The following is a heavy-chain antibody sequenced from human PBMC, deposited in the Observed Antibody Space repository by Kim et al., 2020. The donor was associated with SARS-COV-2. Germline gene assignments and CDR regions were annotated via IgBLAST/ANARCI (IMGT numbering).Heavy chain of an antibody. CDR2: INTGNTNT. CDR3: ARDRSVGSGWYQDYYYYAM. D-gene: IGHD6-19*01. CDR1: GYRFTSHA. Sequence: ASVKVSCKASGYRFTSHAIHWVLQAPGQRLEWMGWINTGNTNTKYSQKFQGRVTITRDTSASTAYMELSSLKSEDTSVYYCARDRSVGSGWYQDYYYYAM. V-gene: IGHV1-3*04. J-gene: IGHJ6*01.